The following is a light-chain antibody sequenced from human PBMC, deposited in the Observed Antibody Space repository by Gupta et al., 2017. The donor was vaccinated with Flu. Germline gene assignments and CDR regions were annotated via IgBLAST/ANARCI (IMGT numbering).Light chain of an antibody. Sequence: QPVVTQEPSVSVSPGGTVTLTCALSSGSVSTIHYPGWYQQTPGQAPRTLISSTNTRSSGVPDRFSGSIIGNKAALTITGAQADDESDYYCALYLGNGLSMFGGGTKLTVL. J-gene: IGLJ3*02. V-gene: IGLV8-61*01. CDR2: STN. CDR1: SGSVSTIHY. CDR3: ALYLGNGLSM.